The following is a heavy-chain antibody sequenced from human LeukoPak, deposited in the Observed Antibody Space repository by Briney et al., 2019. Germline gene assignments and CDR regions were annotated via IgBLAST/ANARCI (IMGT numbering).Heavy chain of an antibody. CDR1: GFTFSTYG. CDR2: ISGSGGST. CDR3: AKDAAANVDYPYYFDY. V-gene: IGHV3-23*01. D-gene: IGHD4-11*01. J-gene: IGHJ4*02. Sequence: GGSLRLSCVASGFTFSTYGMSWVRQAPGKGLEWVSAISGSGGSTYYADSVKGRFTISRDNSRTTLYLLMNSLRAEDTAVYYCAKDAAANVDYPYYFDYWGQGALVTVSS.